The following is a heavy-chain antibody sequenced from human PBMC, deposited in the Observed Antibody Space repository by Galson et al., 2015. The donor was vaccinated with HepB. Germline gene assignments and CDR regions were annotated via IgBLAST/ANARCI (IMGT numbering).Heavy chain of an antibody. J-gene: IGHJ3*02. CDR3: ATTKFGSGAYWTFDI. Sequence: SLRLSCAASDSTFSSYTMNWARQTPGKGLQWISYISTNGATIHYADSVKGRFTIARDNAKNTMWLQMNSLRAEDTAVYYCATTKFGSGAYWTFDIWGQGTLVTVSS. CDR2: ISTNGATI. CDR1: DSTFSSYT. V-gene: IGHV3-48*04. D-gene: IGHD4/OR15-4a*01.